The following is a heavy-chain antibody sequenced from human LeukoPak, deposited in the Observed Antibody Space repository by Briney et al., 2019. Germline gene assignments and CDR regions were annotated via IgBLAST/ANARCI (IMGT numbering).Heavy chain of an antibody. J-gene: IGHJ5*02. V-gene: IGHV4-34*01. Sequence: GSLRLSCAASGFTFSSYAMSWIRQPPGKGLEWIGEINHSGSTNYNPSLKSRVTISVDTSKNQFSLKLSSVTAADTAVYYCARRRLWFGESTYNWLDPWGQGTLVTVSS. D-gene: IGHD3-10*01. CDR3: ARRRLWFGESTYNWLDP. CDR1: GFTFSSYA. CDR2: INHSGST.